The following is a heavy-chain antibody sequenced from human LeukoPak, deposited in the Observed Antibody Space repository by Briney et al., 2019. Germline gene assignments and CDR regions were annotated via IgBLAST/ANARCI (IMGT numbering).Heavy chain of an antibody. CDR1: QFNFNKFG. CDR2: ISYDGSNK. D-gene: IGHD2-15*01. V-gene: IGHV3-30*18. CDR3: AKDQDY. J-gene: IGHJ4*02. Sequence: GGSLRLSCATSQFNFNKFGMHWVRQAPGKGLEWVAVISYDGSNKYYADSVKGRFTISRDNSKNTLYLQMNSLRAEDTAVYYCAKDQDYWGQGTLVTVSS.